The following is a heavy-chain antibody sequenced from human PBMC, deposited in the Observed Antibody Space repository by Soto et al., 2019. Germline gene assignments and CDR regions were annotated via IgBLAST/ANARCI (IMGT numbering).Heavy chain of an antibody. J-gene: IGHJ5*02. CDR3: AREKHLYRRWLDP. D-gene: IGHD2-21*01. CDR2: INPNSGGT. CDR1: GYTFTGYY. V-gene: IGHV1-2*02. Sequence: GASVKVSCKASGYTFTGYYMHWVRQAPGQGLEWMGWINPNSGGTNYAQKFQGRVTMTRDTSISTAYMELSSLRSDDTAVYYCAREKHLYRRWLDPCGQGPLVTVYS.